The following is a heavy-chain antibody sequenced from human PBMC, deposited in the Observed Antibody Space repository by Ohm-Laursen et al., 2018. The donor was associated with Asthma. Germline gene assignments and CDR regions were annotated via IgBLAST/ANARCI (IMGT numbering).Heavy chain of an antibody. J-gene: IGHJ6*02. D-gene: IGHD3-10*01. CDR2: ISYDGSNK. CDR1: GFTFSSYA. Sequence: SLRLSCTASGFTFSSYAMHWVRQAPGKGLEWVAVISYDGSNKYYADSVKGRFTISRDNSKNTLYLQMNSLRAEDTAVYYCARGPAWFGELLYYYGMDVWGQGTTVTVSS. V-gene: IGHV3-30*04. CDR3: ARGPAWFGELLYYYGMDV.